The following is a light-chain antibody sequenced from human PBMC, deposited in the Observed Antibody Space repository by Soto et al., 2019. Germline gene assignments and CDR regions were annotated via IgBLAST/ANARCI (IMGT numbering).Light chain of an antibody. CDR2: GAS. J-gene: IGKJ4*01. V-gene: IGKV3-15*01. CDR1: QSVSSS. CDR3: QQLNSYPLT. Sequence: EIVMTQSPATLSLSPGERATLSCRASQSVSSSLAWYQQKPGQAPRLLMYGASTRATGIPARFSGSGSGTEFTLTISSLQSEDFATYSCQQLNSYPLTFGGGTKVEIK.